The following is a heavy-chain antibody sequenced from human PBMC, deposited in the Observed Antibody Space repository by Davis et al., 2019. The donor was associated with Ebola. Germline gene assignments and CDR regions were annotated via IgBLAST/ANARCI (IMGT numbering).Heavy chain of an antibody. CDR2: ISSNGGST. CDR1: GFTFSSYA. V-gene: IGHV3-64*01. J-gene: IGHJ4*02. Sequence: GESLKISCAASGFTFSSYAMHWVRQAPGKGLEYVSAISSNGGSTYYANSVKGRFTISRDNSKNTLYLQMGSLRAEDMAVYYCARGRGPSYFDYWGQGTLVTVSS. CDR3: ARGRGPSYFDY. D-gene: IGHD3-16*01.